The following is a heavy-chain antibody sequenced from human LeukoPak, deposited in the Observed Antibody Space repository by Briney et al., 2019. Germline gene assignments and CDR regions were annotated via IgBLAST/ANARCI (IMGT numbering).Heavy chain of an antibody. D-gene: IGHD2-21*02. CDR2: IWYDGSNK. CDR3: ARGYCGGDCYGD. J-gene: IGHJ1*01. Sequence: QPGGSLRLSCAASGFTFSSYGMHWVRQAPGKGLEWVAVIWYDGSNKYYADSVKGRFTISRDNTKSSLYLQMNSLRAEDMAVYYCARGYCGGDCYGDWGQGTLVTVSS. V-gene: IGHV3-33*01. CDR1: GFTFSSYG.